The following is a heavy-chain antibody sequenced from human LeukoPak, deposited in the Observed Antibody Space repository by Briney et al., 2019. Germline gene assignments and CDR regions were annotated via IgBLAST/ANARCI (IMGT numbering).Heavy chain of an antibody. CDR2: IHYSGST. V-gene: IGHV4-59*01. D-gene: IGHD6-19*01. J-gene: IGHJ6*03. Sequence: SETLSLTCTASGGFLSSYYWSWIRQPPGKGLEWIGYIHYSGSTNYNPSLKSRVTISVDTSKNPFSLKLTSGTAGAPAVFYCARAQGSGWRRYYYYYMDVWGKGTTVTISS. CDR3: ARAQGSGWRRYYYYYMDV. CDR1: GGFLSSYY.